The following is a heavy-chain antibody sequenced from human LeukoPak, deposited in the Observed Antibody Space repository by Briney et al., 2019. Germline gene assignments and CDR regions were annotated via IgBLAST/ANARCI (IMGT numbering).Heavy chain of an antibody. CDR1: GGTFSSYA. Sequence: SVKASCKASGGTFSSYAISWVRQAPGQGLEWMGRIIPILGIANYAQKFQGRVTITADKSTSTAYMELSSLRSEDTAVYYCARGPYYYDSSGYYFDYWGQGTLVTVSS. CDR3: ARGPYYYDSSGYYFDY. CDR2: IIPILGIA. D-gene: IGHD3-22*01. J-gene: IGHJ4*02. V-gene: IGHV1-69*04.